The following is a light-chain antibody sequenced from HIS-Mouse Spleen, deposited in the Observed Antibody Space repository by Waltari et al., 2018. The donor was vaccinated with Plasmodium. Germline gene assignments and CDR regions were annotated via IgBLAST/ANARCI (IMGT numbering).Light chain of an antibody. CDR1: QSVSSD. CDR2: GAS. J-gene: IGKJ3*01. Sequence: EIVMTQSPATLSVSQGERATLPCRASQSVSSDLAWYQQKPGQAPRLLIYGASTRATGIPASFSGSGSGTEFTLTISSLQSEDFAVYYCQQYNNWSFTFGPGTKVDIK. CDR3: QQYNNWSFT. V-gene: IGKV3-15*01.